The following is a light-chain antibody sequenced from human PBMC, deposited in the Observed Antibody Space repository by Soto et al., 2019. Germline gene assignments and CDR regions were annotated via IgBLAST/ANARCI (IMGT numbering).Light chain of an antibody. J-gene: IGKJ1*01. Sequence: DIQITLSPYTLSASVVDRVTITCRASQSISSWLAWYQQKPGKAPKLLIYDASSLESGVPSRFSGSGSGTEFTLTISSLQPDDFATYYCQQYNSLWTFGQGTKVDIK. CDR1: QSISSW. V-gene: IGKV1-5*01. CDR3: QQYNSLWT. CDR2: DAS.